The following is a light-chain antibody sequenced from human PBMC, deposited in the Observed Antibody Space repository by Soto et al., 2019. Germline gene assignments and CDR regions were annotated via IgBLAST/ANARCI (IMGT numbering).Light chain of an antibody. CDR2: SND. CDR3: TTENYTLTVYV. Sequence: QSVLTQPPSASGTPGQRVTLSCSWSSSNIGSNSVNWYQQLPGTAPKLLIYSNDRRPSGVPDRFSGSKSGTAASLAISVLHSEYVSNYSSTTENYTLTVYV. CDR1: SSNIGSNS. V-gene: IGLV1-44*01. J-gene: IGLJ1*01.